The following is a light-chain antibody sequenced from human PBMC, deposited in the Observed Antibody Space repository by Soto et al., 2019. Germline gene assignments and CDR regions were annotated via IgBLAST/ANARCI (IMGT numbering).Light chain of an antibody. J-gene: IGLJ2*01. CDR1: SGHSNYA. CDR3: QTWGTGIHF. V-gene: IGLV4-69*01. Sequence: QPVLTQSPSASASLGASVKLTCTLSSGHSNYAIAWHQQQPEKGPRYLMKLNSDGSHSKGDGIPDRFSGSSSGAERYLTISSLQSEDEADYYCQTWGTGIHFFGGGTKVTVL. CDR2: LNSDGSH.